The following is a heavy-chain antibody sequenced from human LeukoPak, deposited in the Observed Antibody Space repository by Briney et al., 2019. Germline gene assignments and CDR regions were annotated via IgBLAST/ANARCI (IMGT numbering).Heavy chain of an antibody. J-gene: IGHJ4*02. Sequence: GGSLRLSCAASGFTFSSYAMSWVRQAPGKGLEWVSGISGSGGSTYYADSVKGRFTISRDNSKNTLYLQMNSLRAEDTAVYYCAKVSSTVTTLGRHFDYWGQGTLVTVSS. CDR1: GFTFSSYA. CDR2: ISGSGGST. CDR3: AKVSSTVTTLGRHFDY. D-gene: IGHD4-17*01. V-gene: IGHV3-23*01.